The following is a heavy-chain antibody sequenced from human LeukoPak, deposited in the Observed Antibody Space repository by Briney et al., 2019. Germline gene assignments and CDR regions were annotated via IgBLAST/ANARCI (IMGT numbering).Heavy chain of an antibody. Sequence: GGSLRLSCAASGFTFSTYSMKWVRQAPGKGLEXXXYITGSGTTMYYAVSVKGRFTISRDNAKNSLHLQMNSLRDEDTAVYYCARVLSISSGYPDYWGQGTLVTVSS. CDR1: GFTFSTYS. CDR3: ARVLSISSGYPDY. J-gene: IGHJ4*02. CDR2: ITGSGTTM. V-gene: IGHV3-48*02. D-gene: IGHD3-22*01.